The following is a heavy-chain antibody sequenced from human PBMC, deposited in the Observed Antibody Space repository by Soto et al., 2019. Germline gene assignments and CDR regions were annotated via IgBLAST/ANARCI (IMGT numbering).Heavy chain of an antibody. CDR2: IYSSGTT. CDR3: ARQASYDFWDGRFYYNYYMDV. J-gene: IGHJ6*03. V-gene: IGHV4-59*08. D-gene: IGHD3-3*01. Sequence: QVQLQESGPGLVKPSETLSLSCTVSSGSISGYYWSWIRQPPGKGLEWIGSIYSSGTTYYNPSLKSRVTMSVDTSKTQSSLNLSSVTAADTAVYYCARQASYDFWDGRFYYNYYMDVWGKGTPVTVSS. CDR1: SGSISGYY.